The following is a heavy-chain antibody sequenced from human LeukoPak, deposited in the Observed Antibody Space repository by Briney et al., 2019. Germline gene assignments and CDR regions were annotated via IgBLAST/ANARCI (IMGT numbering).Heavy chain of an antibody. V-gene: IGHV4-61*01. CDR2: IYYSGST. CDR1: GGSVSSGSYY. Sequence: SETLSLTCTVSGGSVSSGSYYWSWIRQPPGKGLKWIGYIYYSGSTNYNPSLKSRVTISVDTSKNQFSLKLSSVTAADTAVYYCARDLLFGELGYWGQGTLVTVSS. J-gene: IGHJ4*02. D-gene: IGHD3-16*01. CDR3: ARDLLFGELGY.